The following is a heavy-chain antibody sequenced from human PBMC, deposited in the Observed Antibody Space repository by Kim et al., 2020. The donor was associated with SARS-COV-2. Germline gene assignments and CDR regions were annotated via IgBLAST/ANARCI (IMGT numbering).Heavy chain of an antibody. J-gene: IGHJ6*02. V-gene: IGHV3-23*03. Sequence: GGSLRLSCAASGFTSNTYAMNWVRQAPGKGLEWVSVIYSARTGSETYYADSVKGRFTISRDISKSTVHLHMNSLRAEDTAVYYCAKSLRGSTSSPLYFYYGMDVWGQGTPVTVSS. CDR2: IYSARTGSET. D-gene: IGHD6-6*01. CDR1: GFTSNTYA. CDR3: AKSLRGSTSSPLYFYYGMDV.